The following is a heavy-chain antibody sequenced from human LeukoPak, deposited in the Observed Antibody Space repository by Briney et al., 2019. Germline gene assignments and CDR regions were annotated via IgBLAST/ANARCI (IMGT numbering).Heavy chain of an antibody. CDR1: GFTFSSYG. CDR3: AGDGLVVADTSGDY. V-gene: IGHV3-33*01. CDR2: IWYDGTNK. Sequence: GRSLRLSCAASGFTFSSYGMHWVRQAPGKGLEWVAVIWYDGTNKYYADSVKGRFTISRDNSKNTLYLQMNSLRAEDTAVYYCAGDGLVVADTSGDYWGQGTLVTVSS. J-gene: IGHJ4*02. D-gene: IGHD6-19*01.